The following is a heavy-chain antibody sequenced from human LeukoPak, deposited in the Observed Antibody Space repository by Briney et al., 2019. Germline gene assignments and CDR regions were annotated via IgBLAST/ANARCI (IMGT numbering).Heavy chain of an antibody. CDR3: AKGSSGYFADL. Sequence: GGSLRLSCAASGFIFNNYGLIWVRQAPGKGLEWVSAISNDGGGTNYADFVRGRFTISGDNSKNTLFLQMNSLRAEDTALYYCAKGSSGYFADLWGQGTLVTVSS. CDR1: GFIFNNYG. CDR2: ISNDGGGT. J-gene: IGHJ5*02. V-gene: IGHV3-23*01. D-gene: IGHD3-22*01.